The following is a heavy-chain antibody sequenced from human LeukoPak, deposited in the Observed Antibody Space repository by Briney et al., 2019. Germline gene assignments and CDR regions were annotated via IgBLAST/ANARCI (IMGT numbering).Heavy chain of an antibody. CDR3: AKNTSGTYLDY. Sequence: GGSLRLSCAASGFTFSSHAMSWVRQAPGKGLEWVSSISTSGVSTNYADSVKGRFTISTDNSKSMVYLQMNSLRAEGTAVYYCAKNTSGTYLDYWGQGILVTVSS. D-gene: IGHD1-26*01. CDR1: GFTFSSHA. V-gene: IGHV3-23*01. CDR2: ISTSGVST. J-gene: IGHJ4*02.